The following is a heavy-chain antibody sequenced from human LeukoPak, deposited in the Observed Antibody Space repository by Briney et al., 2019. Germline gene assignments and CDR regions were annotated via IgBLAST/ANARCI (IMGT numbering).Heavy chain of an antibody. D-gene: IGHD2-2*01. CDR1: GGSISSYY. J-gene: IGHJ6*03. CDR3: ARGSSQLLSYYYYYYMDV. V-gene: IGHV4-59*12. Sequence: PSETLSLTCTVSGGSISSYYWSWIRQPPGKGLEWIGYIYYSGSTNYNPSLKSRVTISVDTSKNQFSLKLSSVTAADTAVYYCARGSSQLLSYYYYYYMDVWGKGTTVTISS. CDR2: IYYSGST.